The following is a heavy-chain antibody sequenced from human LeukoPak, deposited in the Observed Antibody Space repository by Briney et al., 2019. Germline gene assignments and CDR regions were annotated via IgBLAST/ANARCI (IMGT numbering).Heavy chain of an antibody. CDR1: GFTFSSYW. CDR2: IKQDGSEK. J-gene: IGHJ3*02. D-gene: IGHD3-3*01. V-gene: IGHV3-7*01. Sequence: GGSLRLSCAASGFTFSSYWMSWVRQAPGKGLEWVANIKQDGSEKYYVDSVKGRFTISRDNSKNTLYLQMNSLRAEDTAVYYCAKDRTIFGVVDSAFDIWGQGTMVTVSS. CDR3: AKDRTIFGVVDSAFDI.